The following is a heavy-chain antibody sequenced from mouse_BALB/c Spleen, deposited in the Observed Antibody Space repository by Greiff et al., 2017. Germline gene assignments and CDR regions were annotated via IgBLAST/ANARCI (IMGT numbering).Heavy chain of an antibody. D-gene: IGHD1-1*02. CDR2: ISNGGGST. V-gene: IGHV5-12-2*01. J-gene: IGHJ2*01. CDR3: ARHSPYGYFDY. Sequence: DVMLVESGGGLVQPGGSLKLSCAASGFTFSSYTMSWVRQTPEKRLEWVAYISNGGGSTYYPDTVKGRFTISRDNAKNTLYLQMSSLKSEDTAMYYCARHSPYGYFDYWGQGTTLTVSS. CDR1: GFTFSSYT.